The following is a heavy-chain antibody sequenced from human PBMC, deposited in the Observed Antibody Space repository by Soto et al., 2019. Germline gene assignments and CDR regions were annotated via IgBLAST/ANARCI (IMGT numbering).Heavy chain of an antibody. CDR2: VSTNGAT. J-gene: IGHJ6*02. V-gene: IGHV4-4*07. CDR3: ARADYEILTGSYAMDV. CDR1: DDFISSYY. D-gene: IGHD3-9*01. Sequence: SETLSLTCTVSDDFISSYYWNWIRRPAGKGLEWIGRVSTNGATNYNPSLESRVTMSVDTSKNQFSLKLTSVTAADTAVYFCARADYEILTGSYAMDVWGQGTTVTVSS.